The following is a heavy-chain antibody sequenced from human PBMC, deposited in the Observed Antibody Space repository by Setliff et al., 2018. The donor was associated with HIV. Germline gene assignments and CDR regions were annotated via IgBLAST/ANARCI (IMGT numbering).Heavy chain of an antibody. D-gene: IGHD2-2*02. CDR2: IHYNGRT. CDR1: GDSITNDDYY. Sequence: PSETLSLTCTVSGDSITNDDYYWGWIRQPPGKGLEWIAIIHYNGRTYYDPSLKSRVTIFVDTSKTQFYLKLRSVTASDAAVYYCARYTSKVDWFDPWGQGTLVTVSS. CDR3: ARYTSKVDWFDP. V-gene: IGHV4-39*01. J-gene: IGHJ5*02.